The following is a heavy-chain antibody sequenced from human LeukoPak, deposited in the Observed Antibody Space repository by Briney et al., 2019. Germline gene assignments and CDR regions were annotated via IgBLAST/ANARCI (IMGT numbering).Heavy chain of an antibody. CDR1: GFTFSNAR. V-gene: IGHV3-15*01. D-gene: IGHD4-17*01. Sequence: PGGSLRLSCAASGFTFSNARMSWVRHAPGKGLEWFGRIKSTTDGGTTDYAAPVKGRLTISRDDSKKTLYLQMNSLKTEDTAVYYCTTYDYEGRAFDIWGQGTMVTVSS. J-gene: IGHJ3*02. CDR2: IKSTTDGGTT. CDR3: TTYDYEGRAFDI.